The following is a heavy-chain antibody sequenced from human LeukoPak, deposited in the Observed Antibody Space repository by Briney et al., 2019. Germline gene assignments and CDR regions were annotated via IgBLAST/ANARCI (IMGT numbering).Heavy chain of an antibody. CDR3: ARDIVRQHVDTAMVAVSGFDY. D-gene: IGHD5-18*01. CDR2: IKQDGSEK. J-gene: IGHJ4*02. Sequence: PGGSLRLSCAASGFTFSSYWMSWVRQAPGKGLEWVANIKQDGSEKYYVDSVKGRFTISRDNAKNSLYLQMNSLRAEDTAVYYCARDIVRQHVDTAMVAVSGFDYWGQGTLVTVSS. CDR1: GFTFSSYW. V-gene: IGHV3-7*01.